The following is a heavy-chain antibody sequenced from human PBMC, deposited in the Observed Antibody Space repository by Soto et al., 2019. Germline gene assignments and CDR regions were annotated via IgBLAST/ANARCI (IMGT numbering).Heavy chain of an antibody. CDR3: VRDGTKTLRDWFDP. Sequence: SETLSLTCNVTGGSINSAGYYWSWIRQVPGKGLEWIGYIFYSGSAYYNPSLKSRVMMSVDTSKKQFSLKLRSVTAADTAVYYCVRDGTKTLRDWFDPWGQGISVTVSS. CDR2: IFYSGSA. J-gene: IGHJ5*02. D-gene: IGHD1-1*01. V-gene: IGHV4-31*03. CDR1: GGSINSAGYY.